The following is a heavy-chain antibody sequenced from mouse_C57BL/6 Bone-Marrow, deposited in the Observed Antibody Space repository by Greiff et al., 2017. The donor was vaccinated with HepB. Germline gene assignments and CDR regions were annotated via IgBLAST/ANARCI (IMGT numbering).Heavy chain of an antibody. D-gene: IGHD4-1*01. CDR3: ARLTGTIYAMDY. CDR1: GFTFSDYY. V-gene: IGHV5-12*01. CDR2: ISNGGGST. J-gene: IGHJ4*01. Sequence: EVQLVESGGGLVQPGGSLKLSCAASGFTFSDYYMYWVRRTPEKRLEWVAYISNGGGSTYYPDTVKGRFTISRDNAKNTLYLQMSRLKSEDTAMYYCARLTGTIYAMDYWGQGTSVTVSS.